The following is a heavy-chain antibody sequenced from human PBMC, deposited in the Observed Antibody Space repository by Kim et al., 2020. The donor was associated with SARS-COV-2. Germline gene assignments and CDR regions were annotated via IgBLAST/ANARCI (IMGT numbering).Heavy chain of an antibody. CDR1: GFTFSSYG. CDR3: ARGGRQGSDGYYWVYYF. D-gene: IGHD5-12*01. Sequence: GGSLRLSCAASGFTFSSYGMHWVRQAPGKGLEWVAVIWYDGSNKYYAYSVKGRFTISRDNSKNTLYLQMNSLRAADTAVYYCARGGRQGSDGYYWVYYF. CDR2: IWYDGSNK. J-gene: IGHJ4*01. V-gene: IGHV3-33*01.